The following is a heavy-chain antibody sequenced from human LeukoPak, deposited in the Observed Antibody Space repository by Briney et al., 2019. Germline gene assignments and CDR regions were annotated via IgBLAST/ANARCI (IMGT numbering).Heavy chain of an antibody. CDR1: GFTFSSYA. CDR2: ISYDGSNK. J-gene: IGHJ3*02. D-gene: IGHD1-26*01. V-gene: IGHV3-30-3*01. Sequence: GGSLRLSCAASGFTFSSYAMHWVRQAPGKGLEWVAVISYDGSNKYYADSVKGRFTISRDNSKNTLYLQMNSLRAEDTAVYYCARYSGSYFRAFDIWGQGTMVTVSS. CDR3: ARYSGSYFRAFDI.